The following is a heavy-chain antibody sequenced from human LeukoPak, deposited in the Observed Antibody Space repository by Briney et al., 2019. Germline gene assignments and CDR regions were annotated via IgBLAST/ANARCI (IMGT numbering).Heavy chain of an antibody. CDR3: ASGAGYRYVRIDY. CDR1: GFTFSTYG. CDR2: IWNGGSSE. V-gene: IGHV3-33*01. J-gene: IGHJ4*02. D-gene: IGHD5-18*01. Sequence: PRGSLRLSCVASGFTFSTYGMHWVRQAPGKGLEWVAVIWNGGSSEYYADSVKGRITISRDNSRNTLYLQMNSLTADDTAVYYCASGAGYRYVRIDYWGQGTLVTASS.